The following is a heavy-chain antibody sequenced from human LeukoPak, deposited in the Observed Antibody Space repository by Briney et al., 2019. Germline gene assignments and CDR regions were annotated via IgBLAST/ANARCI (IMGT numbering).Heavy chain of an antibody. J-gene: IGHJ4*02. CDR1: GFTFSSYA. CDR2: ISYDGSNK. Sequence: PGRSLRLSCAASGFTFSSYAMHWVRQAPGKGLEWVAVISYDGSNKYYADSVKGRFTISRDNSKNTLYLQMNSLRAEDTAVYYCARDLGGSVYSSSSCDYWGQGTLVTVSS. D-gene: IGHD6-13*01. CDR3: ARDLGGSVYSSSSCDY. V-gene: IGHV3-30-3*01.